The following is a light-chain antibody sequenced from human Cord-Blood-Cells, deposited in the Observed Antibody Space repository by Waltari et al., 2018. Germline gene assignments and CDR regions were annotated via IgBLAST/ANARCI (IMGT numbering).Light chain of an antibody. Sequence: QSALTQPASVSGSPGQSITISCTGTSSDVGSYNLVSWYQQDPGKAPKLMIYEGSKRPSVVYIRLSCSKSGNTAALTIAGLQAEDEADYSCCSYAGSSAYVFGIGTKVTVL. CDR1: SSDVGSYNL. CDR3: CSYAGSSAYV. CDR2: EGS. J-gene: IGLJ1*01. V-gene: IGLV2-23*01.